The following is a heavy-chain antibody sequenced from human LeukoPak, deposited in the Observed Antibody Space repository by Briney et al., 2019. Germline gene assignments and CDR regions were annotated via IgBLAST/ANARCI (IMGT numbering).Heavy chain of an antibody. CDR2: IWYDGSNK. CDR3: ARGSLGEYYFDY. Sequence: GRSLRLSCAASGFTFSSYGMHWVRQAPGKGLEWVAVIWYDGSNKYYADSVKGRFTISRDNSKNTLHLQMNSLRAEDTAVYYCARGSLGEYYFDYWGRGTLVTVSS. V-gene: IGHV3-33*01. CDR1: GFTFSSYG. D-gene: IGHD1-26*01. J-gene: IGHJ4*02.